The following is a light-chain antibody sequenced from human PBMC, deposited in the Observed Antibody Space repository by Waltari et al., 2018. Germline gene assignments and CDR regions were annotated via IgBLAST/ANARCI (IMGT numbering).Light chain of an antibody. CDR1: QDICNY. J-gene: IGKJ4*01. CDR3: QQYDNLPLT. Sequence: DIQMTQSPSSLSASVRDRVTITCQASQDICNYLNWYQQKPGKAPKFLIYDASTLETGVPSRFSGSGSGTDFTFNISSLQPEDIATYYCQQYDNLPLTFGGGTKVEIK. V-gene: IGKV1-33*01. CDR2: DAS.